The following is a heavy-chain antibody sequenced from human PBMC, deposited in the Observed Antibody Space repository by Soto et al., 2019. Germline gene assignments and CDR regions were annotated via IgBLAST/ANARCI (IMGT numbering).Heavy chain of an antibody. CDR1: GGTFSSYA. J-gene: IGHJ3*02. CDR3: ALKKQWTPDAAFDI. CDR2: IIPIFGTA. V-gene: IGHV1-69*13. D-gene: IGHD6-19*01. Sequence: SVKVSCKASGGTFSSYAISWVRQAPGQGLEWMGGIIPIFGTANYAQKFQGRVTITADESTSTAYMELSSLRSEDTAVYYCALKKQWTPDAAFDIWGQGTMVPVS.